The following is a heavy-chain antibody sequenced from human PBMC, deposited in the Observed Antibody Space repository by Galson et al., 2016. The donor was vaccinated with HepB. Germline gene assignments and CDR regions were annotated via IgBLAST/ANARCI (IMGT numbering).Heavy chain of an antibody. Sequence: ETLSLTCSVSGASISSTTNYWIWIRQPPGKGLEWIGSIYYNGSPFYNPSLKSRLTVSVDTPKNQFSLRLTSVTAADTAVYYCARQRHTSASKFFDYWGQGILVTVSS. J-gene: IGHJ4*02. CDR1: GASISSTTNY. D-gene: IGHD2-15*01. CDR3: ARQRHTSASKFFDY. CDR2: IYYNGSP. V-gene: IGHV4-39*01.